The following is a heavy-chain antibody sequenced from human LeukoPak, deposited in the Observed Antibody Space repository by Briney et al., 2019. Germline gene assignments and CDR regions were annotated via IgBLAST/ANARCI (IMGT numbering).Heavy chain of an antibody. Sequence: SVNLSCKASGYSSTGYYMHWVRQAPGQGLEWMGWINPNSGGTNSVQNFQGRVTMTRETSISTAYMELSRLRSDDTAVYYCARAENDDSNYERLGYWGQGSPGTGSS. CDR3: ARAENDDSNYERLGY. V-gene: IGHV1-2*02. CDR2: INPNSGGT. CDR1: GYSSTGYY. J-gene: IGHJ6*01. D-gene: IGHD4-11*01.